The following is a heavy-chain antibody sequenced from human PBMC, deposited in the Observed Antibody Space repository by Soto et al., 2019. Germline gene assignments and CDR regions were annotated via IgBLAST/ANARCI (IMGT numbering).Heavy chain of an antibody. Sequence: SGPTLVNPTQTLTLTCTFSGFSLSTSGVGVGWIRQPPGKALERLALIYWDDDKRYSPSLKSRLTITKDTSKNQVVLTMTNMDPVDTATYYFAHRGRYCSGGSCYSYFDYWGQGTLVTVSS. D-gene: IGHD2-15*01. J-gene: IGHJ4*02. CDR2: IYWDDDK. V-gene: IGHV2-5*02. CDR1: GFSLSTSGVG. CDR3: AHRGRYCSGGSCYSYFDY.